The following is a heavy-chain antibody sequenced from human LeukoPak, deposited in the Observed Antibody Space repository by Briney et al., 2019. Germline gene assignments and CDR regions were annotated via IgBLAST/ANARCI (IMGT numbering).Heavy chain of an antibody. CDR3: AKDRGAYYYDSSGLFDY. CDR1: GFTFDDYA. V-gene: IGHV3-9*01. Sequence: GGSLRLSCAASGFTFDDYAMHWVRQAPGKGLEWVPGISWNSGSIGYADSVKGRFTISRDNAKNSLYLQMNSLRAEDTALYYCAKDRGAYYYDSSGLFDYWGQGTLVTVSS. CDR2: ISWNSGSI. D-gene: IGHD3-22*01. J-gene: IGHJ4*02.